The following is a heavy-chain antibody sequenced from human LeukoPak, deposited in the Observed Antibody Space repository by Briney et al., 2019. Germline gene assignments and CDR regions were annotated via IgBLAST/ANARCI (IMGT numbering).Heavy chain of an antibody. V-gene: IGHV4-59*01. CDR1: GGSISSYY. D-gene: IGHD3-9*01. J-gene: IGHJ6*02. CDR2: IYYSGST. CDR3: ASHRLRYFDWLLPSGMDV. Sequence: PSGTLSLTCTVSGGSISSYYWSWIRQPPGKGLEWIGYIYYSGSTNYNPSLKSRVTISVDTSKNQFSLKLSSVTAADTAVYYCASHRLRYFDWLLPSGMDVWGQGTTVTVSS.